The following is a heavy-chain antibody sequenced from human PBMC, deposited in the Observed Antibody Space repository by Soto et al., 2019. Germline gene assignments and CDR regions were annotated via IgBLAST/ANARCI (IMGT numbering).Heavy chain of an antibody. Sequence: PGGSLRLSCAASGFTFSRNAMSWVRQAPGKGLEWVSGISGGGGATYYADSVKGRFTISRDNAKNTLYLQMNSLRAEDTALYYCAKDHSSSWHTDELSYFYGMDVWGQGTTVTVSS. J-gene: IGHJ6*02. CDR1: GFTFSRNA. CDR2: ISGGGGAT. D-gene: IGHD6-13*01. V-gene: IGHV3-23*01. CDR3: AKDHSSSWHTDELSYFYGMDV.